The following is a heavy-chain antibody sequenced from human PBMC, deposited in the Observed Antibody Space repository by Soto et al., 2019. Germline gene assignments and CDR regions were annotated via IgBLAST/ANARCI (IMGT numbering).Heavy chain of an antibody. CDR3: ARSRIAAAGTLAY. J-gene: IGHJ4*02. CDR2: IIPILGIA. Sequence: GAPVKASSKASRGTFSSYTISWLRQVPGQGLEWMGRIIPILGIANYAQKFQGRVTITADKSTRTAYMELSSLRSEDTAVYYCARSRIAAAGTLAYWGQGTLVTVSS. CDR1: RGTFSSYT. D-gene: IGHD6-13*01. V-gene: IGHV1-69*02.